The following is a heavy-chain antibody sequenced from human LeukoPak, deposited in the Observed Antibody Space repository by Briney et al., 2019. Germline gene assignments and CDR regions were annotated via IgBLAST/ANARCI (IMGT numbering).Heavy chain of an antibody. J-gene: IGHJ4*02. D-gene: IGHD6-19*01. Sequence: PGRSLRLSCAASGFTFRNYGMHWVRQAPGKGLEWVALIWYDGSNKYYADSVKGRFTISRDNSKNTLDLQMSSLRAEDTAVYYCATVRSGWYLDYWGQGTLVTVSS. V-gene: IGHV3-33*01. CDR2: IWYDGSNK. CDR1: GFTFRNYG. CDR3: ATVRSGWYLDY.